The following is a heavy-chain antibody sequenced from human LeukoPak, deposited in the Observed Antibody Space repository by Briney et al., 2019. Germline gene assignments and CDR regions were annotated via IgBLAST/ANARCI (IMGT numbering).Heavy chain of an antibody. CDR3: AKNSPLSASDI. CDR1: GGSISSSNW. J-gene: IGHJ3*02. Sequence: PSETLSLTCSVSGGSISSSNWWSWVRQPPAKGLEWIGEIYHSGSTNYNPSLKSRVTISIDKSKNQFSLKLTSVTAADTAVYYCAKNSPLSASDIWGQGTMVTVSS. CDR2: IYHSGST. V-gene: IGHV4-4*02. D-gene: IGHD2/OR15-2a*01.